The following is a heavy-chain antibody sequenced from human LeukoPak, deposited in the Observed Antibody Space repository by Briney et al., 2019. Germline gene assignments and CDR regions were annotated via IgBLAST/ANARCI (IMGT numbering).Heavy chain of an antibody. Sequence: SQTLSLTCTVSGGSISSGSYYWSWIRQPAGKGLEWIGRIYTSGSTNYNPSLKSRVTISVDTSKNQFSLKLSSVTAADTAVYYCASDLRGVAAAGTDYWGQGTLVTVSS. V-gene: IGHV4-61*02. D-gene: IGHD6-13*01. CDR3: ASDLRGVAAAGTDY. J-gene: IGHJ4*02. CDR2: IYTSGST. CDR1: GGSISSGSYY.